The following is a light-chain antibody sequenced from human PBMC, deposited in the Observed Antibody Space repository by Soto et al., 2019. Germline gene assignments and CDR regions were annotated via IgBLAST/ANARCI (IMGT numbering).Light chain of an antibody. J-gene: IGKJ1*01. CDR2: DAS. V-gene: IGKV3D-15*01. Sequence: EIVMTQSPATLSVSPEERATLSCRTSHSVSSDLAWYQQKPGQAPRLLIYDASTRATGIPARFSGSGSGTEFTLTISSLQSEDFAVYYCHQYNDWRDTFGQGTKVDIK. CDR3: HQYNDWRDT. CDR1: HSVSSD.